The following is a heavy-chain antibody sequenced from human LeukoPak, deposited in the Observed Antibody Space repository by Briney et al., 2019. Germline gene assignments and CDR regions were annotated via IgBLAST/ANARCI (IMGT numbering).Heavy chain of an antibody. V-gene: IGHV3-48*04. CDR1: GFTFSSYS. Sequence: GGSLRLSCAASGFTFSSYSMNWVRQAPGKGLEWVSYISSSSSTIYYADSVKGRFTISRDNAKNSLYLQMNSLRAEDTAVYYCARGPLLVDRGGNPYFDYWGQGTLVTVSS. J-gene: IGHJ4*02. CDR2: ISSSSSTI. CDR3: ARGPLLVDRGGNPYFDY. D-gene: IGHD2-15*01.